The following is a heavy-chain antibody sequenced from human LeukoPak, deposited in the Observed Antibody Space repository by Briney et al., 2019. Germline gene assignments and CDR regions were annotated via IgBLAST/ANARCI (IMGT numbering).Heavy chain of an antibody. CDR2: ISAYNGNT. Sequence: GASVKVSCTASGYTFTSYYIHWVRQAPGQGLEWMGWISAYNGNTNYAQKLQGRVTMTTDTSTSTAYMELRSLRSDDAAVYYCARVIAVAGTVQTNWFDPWGQGTLVTVSS. D-gene: IGHD6-19*01. CDR1: GYTFTSYY. CDR3: ARVIAVAGTVQTNWFDP. V-gene: IGHV1-18*04. J-gene: IGHJ5*02.